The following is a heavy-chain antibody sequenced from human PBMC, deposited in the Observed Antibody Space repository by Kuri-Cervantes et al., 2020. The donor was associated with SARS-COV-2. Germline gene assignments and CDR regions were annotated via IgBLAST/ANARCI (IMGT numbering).Heavy chain of an antibody. J-gene: IGHJ4*02. CDR1: GFTFDDYA. D-gene: IGHD5-24*01. Sequence: SLKISCAASGFTFDDYAMYWVRQAPGKGLEWVSGISWNSGSIGYADSVKGRFTISRDNAKNSLYLQMNSLRAEDTAVYYCARAGWRGPFDYWGQGTLVTVSS. CDR2: ISWNSGSI. CDR3: ARAGWRGPFDY. V-gene: IGHV3-9*01.